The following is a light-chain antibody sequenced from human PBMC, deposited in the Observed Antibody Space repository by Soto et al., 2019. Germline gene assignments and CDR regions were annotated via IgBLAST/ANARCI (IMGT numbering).Light chain of an antibody. J-gene: IGLJ2*01. Sequence: QPVLTQPPSVSGAPGQRVTIPCTGSSSNIGSFYDVHWYQQLPGTVPKLLIYGDNNQPSGVPDRFSGSKSGTAASLAITGLQAEDEADYYCQSYDNSLNHVVFGGGTKLTVL. CDR2: GDN. CDR3: QSYDNSLNHVV. CDR1: SSNIGSFYD. V-gene: IGLV1-40*01.